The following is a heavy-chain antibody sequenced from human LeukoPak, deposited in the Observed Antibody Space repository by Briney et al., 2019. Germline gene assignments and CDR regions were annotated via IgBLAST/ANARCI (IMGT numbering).Heavy chain of an antibody. D-gene: IGHD3-3*01. CDR1: GFTFSSYE. CDR3: AKEPYYDFLVGYIRGYFDS. Sequence: PGGSLRLSCAASGFTFSSYEMNWVRQGPGKGLEWVSGISGSGRNTYYADSVKGRFTISRDNSKDTLYLQMTSLRAEDTAVYYCAKEPYYDFLVGYIRGYFDSWGQGTLVTVSS. CDR2: ISGSGRNT. V-gene: IGHV3-23*01. J-gene: IGHJ4*02.